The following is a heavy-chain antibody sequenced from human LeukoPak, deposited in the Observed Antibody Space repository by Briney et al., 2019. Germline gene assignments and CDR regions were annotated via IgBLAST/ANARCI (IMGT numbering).Heavy chain of an antibody. CDR1: GGSISSGNYY. V-gene: IGHV4-61*02. Sequence: SQTLALTCTVSGGSISSGNYYWSWIRQPAGKGLEWIGRFYTSGSTNYNPSLKSRVTISVDTSKNQFSLKLSSVTAADTAVYYCAREADYYGSGRPSDAFDIWGQGTMVTVSS. CDR3: AREADYYGSGRPSDAFDI. CDR2: FYTSGST. J-gene: IGHJ3*02. D-gene: IGHD3-10*01.